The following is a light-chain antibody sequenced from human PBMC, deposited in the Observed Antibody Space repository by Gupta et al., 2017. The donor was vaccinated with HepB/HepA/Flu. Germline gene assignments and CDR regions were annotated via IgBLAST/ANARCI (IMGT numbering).Light chain of an antibody. CDR2: GAS. CDR3: QQYNNWPPWT. J-gene: IGKJ1*01. Sequence: ELVMTQSPATLSVSQGERATLSCRASQSLNTNLAWYQQKPGQAPTLLIYGASTRATGVPARFSGGGSGTEFNLTISGLQSEDFAVYYCQQYNNWPPWTFGQGTKVEI. V-gene: IGKV3-15*01. CDR1: QSLNTN.